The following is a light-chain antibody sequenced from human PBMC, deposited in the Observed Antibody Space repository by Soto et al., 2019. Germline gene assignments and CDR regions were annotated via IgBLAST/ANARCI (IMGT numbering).Light chain of an antibody. CDR2: DAS. CDR3: HHRGNGVT. V-gene: IGKV3-11*01. J-gene: IGKJ5*01. Sequence: GDTATLSCGASQSVSSSLAWYQQKPGQAPRLLIYDASSRATGIPARFSGSGSGTDFTLTISSLEPEDFAVYYCHHRGNGVTFGQGTRLEI. CDR1: QSVSSS.